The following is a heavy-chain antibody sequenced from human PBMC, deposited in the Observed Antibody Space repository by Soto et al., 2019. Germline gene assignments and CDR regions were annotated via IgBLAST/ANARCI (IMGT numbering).Heavy chain of an antibody. CDR3: ARSMYSTSAQLYYGMDV. J-gene: IGHJ6*02. CDR2: MYHSGIT. CDR1: GASISGYY. V-gene: IGHV4-38-2*02. D-gene: IGHD6-6*01. Sequence: SETLSLTCTVSGASISGYYWSWIRQPPGKGLEWIGSMYHSGITYYNLSLKSRVTISVDTSKNQLSLKLSSATAADTAVYYCARSMYSTSAQLYYGMDVWGQGTTVTVSS.